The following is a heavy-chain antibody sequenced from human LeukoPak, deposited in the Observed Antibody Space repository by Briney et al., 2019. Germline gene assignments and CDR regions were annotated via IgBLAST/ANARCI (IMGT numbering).Heavy chain of an antibody. D-gene: IGHD1-1*01. CDR2: INSDGSST. J-gene: IGHJ6*02. V-gene: IGHV3-74*01. CDR1: GFTFSSYW. Sequence: GVSLRLSCAASGFTFSSYWMHWVRQAPGKGLVWVSLINSDGSSTSYADSVKGRFTISRDNSKNTLYLQMNSLRAEDTAVYYCARVGTGYYYYGMDVWGQGTTVTVSS. CDR3: ARVGTGYYYYGMDV.